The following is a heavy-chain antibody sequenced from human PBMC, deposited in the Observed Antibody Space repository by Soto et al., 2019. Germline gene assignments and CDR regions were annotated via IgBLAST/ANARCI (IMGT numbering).Heavy chain of an antibody. CDR1: GFTFSSYA. CDR2: ISGSADST. D-gene: IGHD2-15*01. CDR3: AREAPRYGSGGSCYSGGWFDP. J-gene: IGHJ5*02. Sequence: PGGSLRLSCAASGFTFSSYAMSWVRQAPGKGLEWVSTISGSADSTYYADSVKGRFTISRDNSKNTLYLQMNSLRAEDTAVYYCAREAPRYGSGGSCYSGGWFDPWGQGTLVTVSS. V-gene: IGHV3-23*01.